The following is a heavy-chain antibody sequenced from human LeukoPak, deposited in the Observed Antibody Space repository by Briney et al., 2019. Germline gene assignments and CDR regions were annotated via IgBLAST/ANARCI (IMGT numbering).Heavy chain of an antibody. D-gene: IGHD2-21*02. CDR1: GFTFSSFA. Sequence: GGSLRLSCAASGFTFSSFAMLWVRPAPGKGLEYVSAISSNGGSPYYANSVKGRFTISRDNSKNTLYLQMNSLRAEDTAVYYCAKDWRAYCGGDCYSYFDYWGQGTLVTVSS. J-gene: IGHJ4*02. CDR2: ISSNGGSP. V-gene: IGHV3-64*01. CDR3: AKDWRAYCGGDCYSYFDY.